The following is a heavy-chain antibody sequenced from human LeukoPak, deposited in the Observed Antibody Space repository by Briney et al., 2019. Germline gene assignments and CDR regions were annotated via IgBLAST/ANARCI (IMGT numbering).Heavy chain of an antibody. Sequence: GGSLRLSCAASGFTFSNYAVAWVRQAPEKGLEWVSVISNRGSTIYYADSVKGRFTISRDNSKNTLYLQMNSLRAEDTAVYYCGPYYYGSGSYYQWGQGTLVTVSS. D-gene: IGHD3-10*01. CDR3: GPYYYGSGSYYQ. V-gene: IGHV3-23*01. CDR2: ISNRGSTI. CDR1: GFTFSNYA. J-gene: IGHJ4*02.